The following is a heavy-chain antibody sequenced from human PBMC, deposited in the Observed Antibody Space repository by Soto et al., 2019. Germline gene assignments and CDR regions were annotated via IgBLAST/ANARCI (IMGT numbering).Heavy chain of an antibody. J-gene: IGHJ5*02. CDR3: ARDRDSSGYYYIWFDP. CDR2: IWYDGSNK. CDR1: GFTFSSYG. D-gene: IGHD3-22*01. Sequence: QVQLVESGGGVVQPGRSLRLSCAASGFTFSSYGMHWVRQAPGKGLEWVAVIWYDGSNKYYADSVKGRFNISRDNSKNTLYLQMNSLRAEDTAVYYCARDRDSSGYYYIWFDPWGQGTLVTVSS. V-gene: IGHV3-33*01.